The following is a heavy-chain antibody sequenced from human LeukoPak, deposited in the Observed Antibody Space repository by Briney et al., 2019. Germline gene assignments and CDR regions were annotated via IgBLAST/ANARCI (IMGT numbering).Heavy chain of an antibody. CDR2: IRYDGSNK. V-gene: IGHV3-30*02. Sequence: GGSLRLSCAASGFTFSSYEMNWVRQAPGKGLEWVAFIRYDGSNKYYADSVKGRFTISRDNSKNTLYLQMNSLRAEDTAVYYCAKGSGSYLDYWGQGTLVTVSS. J-gene: IGHJ4*02. CDR3: AKGSGSYLDY. D-gene: IGHD3-10*01. CDR1: GFTFSSYE.